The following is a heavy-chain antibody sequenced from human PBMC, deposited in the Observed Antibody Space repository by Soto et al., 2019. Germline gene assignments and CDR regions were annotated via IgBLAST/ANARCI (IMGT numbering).Heavy chain of an antibody. V-gene: IGHV3-7*04. Sequence: QLVESGGGLVQPGGSLRLSCAASGFTFSNYWMTWVRQAPGKGLEWVANMNQDGSEKYYVDSVKGRFTISRDNAKNSMYLQMSGLRAEDTAVYFCSRDLAGRIGGAGRDYWGQGTLVTVSS. CDR1: GFTFSNYW. CDR3: SRDLAGRIGGAGRDY. D-gene: IGHD6-13*01. CDR2: MNQDGSEK. J-gene: IGHJ4*02.